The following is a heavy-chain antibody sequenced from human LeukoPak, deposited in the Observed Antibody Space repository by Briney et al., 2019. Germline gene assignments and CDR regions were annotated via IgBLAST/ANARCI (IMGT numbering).Heavy chain of an antibody. CDR3: ARSTQASSTSFDY. Sequence: SETLPLTCTVSGGSISNYYWSWIRQPPGKRLEYIGFIYHSGSTNYNPSFKSQVTMSVDKSKNQCSLRLSSVTAADTAIYFCARSTQASSTSFDYWGQGTLVTVSS. CDR1: GGSISNYY. J-gene: IGHJ4*02. D-gene: IGHD6-6*01. V-gene: IGHV4-59*01. CDR2: IYHSGST.